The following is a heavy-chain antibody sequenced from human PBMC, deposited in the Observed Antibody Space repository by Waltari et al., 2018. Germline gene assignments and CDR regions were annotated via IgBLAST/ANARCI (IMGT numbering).Heavy chain of an antibody. Sequence: QLQLQESGPGLVKPSETLSLTCTVPGGSISSSSYYWGWTRQPPGKGLEWIGSIYYSGSTYYNPSLKSRVTISVDTSKNQFSLKLSSVTAADTAVYYCARDRGGNSELDYWGQGTLVTVSS. J-gene: IGHJ4*02. CDR3: ARDRGGNSELDY. CDR2: IYYSGST. V-gene: IGHV4-39*07. D-gene: IGHD2-21*02. CDR1: GGSISSSSYY.